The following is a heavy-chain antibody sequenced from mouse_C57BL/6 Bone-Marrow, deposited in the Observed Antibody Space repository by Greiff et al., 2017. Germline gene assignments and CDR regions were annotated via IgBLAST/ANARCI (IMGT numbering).Heavy chain of an antibody. V-gene: IGHV1-50*01. CDR2: IAPSDSYT. CDR1: GYTFTSYW. J-gene: IGHJ3*01. Sequence: QVQLQQPGAELVKPGASVKLSCKASGYTFTSYWMQWVKQRPGKGLEWIGEIAPSDSYTNYHQKFKGKATLTVDTSYSTAYMQLSSLTSEDSAVYYCARGWRPWFAYWGQGTLVTVSA. D-gene: IGHD2-3*01. CDR3: ARGWRPWFAY.